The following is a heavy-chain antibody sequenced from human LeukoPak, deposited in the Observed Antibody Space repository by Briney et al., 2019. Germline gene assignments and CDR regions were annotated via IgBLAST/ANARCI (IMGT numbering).Heavy chain of an antibody. CDR3: ARDLDYDYCYYMDV. V-gene: IGHV4-59*11. Sequence: PSETLSLTCTVSGGSIGSHYWSWIRQPPGKGLEWIGYIYYSGSTNYNPSLKSRVTISVDASKNQFSLKLSSVTAADTAVYYCARDLDYDYCYYMDVWGKGTTVTVSS. D-gene: IGHD3-9*01. CDR2: IYYSGST. CDR1: GGSIGSHY. J-gene: IGHJ6*03.